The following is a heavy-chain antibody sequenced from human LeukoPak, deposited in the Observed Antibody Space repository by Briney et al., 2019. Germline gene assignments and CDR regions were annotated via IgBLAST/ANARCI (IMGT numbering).Heavy chain of an antibody. Sequence: GGSLRLSCAASGFTFSSYAMHWVRQAPGKGLEWVAVISYDGSNKYYADSVKGRFTISRDNSKNTLYLQMNSLRAEDTAVYYCARGPGGSGSYWTHDAFDIWGQGTMVTVSS. J-gene: IGHJ3*02. CDR1: GFTFSSYA. V-gene: IGHV3-30-3*01. CDR2: ISYDGSNK. CDR3: ARGPGGSGSYWTHDAFDI. D-gene: IGHD3-10*01.